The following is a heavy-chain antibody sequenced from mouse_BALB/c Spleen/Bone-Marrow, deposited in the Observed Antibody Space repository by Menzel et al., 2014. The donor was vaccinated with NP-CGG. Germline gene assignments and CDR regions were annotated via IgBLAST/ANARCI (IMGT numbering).Heavy chain of an antibody. J-gene: IGHJ3*01. V-gene: IGHV1-4*01. Sequence: VQLQQSGAELARPGASVKMSCKASGYTFTSYTMHWVKQRPGQGLEWIGYINPSSGYTNYNQKFKDKATLTADKSSSQPSMNLRALQSEAPEFYYCQGGKNWNSLVTWGQGPLVPVFA. CDR1: GYTFTSYT. CDR3: QGGKNWNSLVT. CDR2: INPSSGYT. D-gene: IGHD2-2*01.